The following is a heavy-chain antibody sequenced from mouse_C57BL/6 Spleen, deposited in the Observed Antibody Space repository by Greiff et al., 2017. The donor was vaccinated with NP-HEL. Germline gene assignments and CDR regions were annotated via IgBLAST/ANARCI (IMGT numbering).Heavy chain of an antibody. Sequence: DVMLVESGGGLVQPGGSLSLSCAASGFTFTDYYMSWVRQPPGKALEWLGFIRNKANGYTTEYSASVKGRFTISRDNSQSILYLQMNALRAEDSATYYCARSITTVVATPFAYWGQGTLVTVSA. CDR2: IRNKANGYTT. J-gene: IGHJ3*01. D-gene: IGHD1-1*01. V-gene: IGHV7-3*01. CDR3: ARSITTVVATPFAY. CDR1: GFTFTDYY.